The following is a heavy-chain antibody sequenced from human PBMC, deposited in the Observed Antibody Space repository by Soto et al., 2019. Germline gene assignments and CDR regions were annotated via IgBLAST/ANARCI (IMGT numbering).Heavy chain of an antibody. CDR1: GNIFTSYG. Sequence: XSGEASCKASGNIFTSYGVRLVRQAPGEGLEWMGWISAHSGKTIYAEKVQGRVTMTTETSTSTAYMDLRSLRSDDTAVYYCARRGYDTSGYFFDDWGQGTLVTVSS. V-gene: IGHV1-18*01. CDR3: ARRGYDTSGYFFDD. CDR2: ISAHSGKT. J-gene: IGHJ4*02. D-gene: IGHD3-22*01.